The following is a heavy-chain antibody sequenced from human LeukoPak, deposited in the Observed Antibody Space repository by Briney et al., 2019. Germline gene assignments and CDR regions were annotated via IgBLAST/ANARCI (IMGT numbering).Heavy chain of an antibody. D-gene: IGHD3-16*01. V-gene: IGHV3-7*01. Sequence: PGGSLRLSCAASGYTFTSYWMTWVRQAPGKGLEWVAHIKQDGNEKYYVDSVKGRFTISRDNAKNSLYLQMNSLRTEDTAVYYCARGGSRRLSPVDYWGQGTLVTVSS. CDR1: GYTFTSYW. CDR3: ARGGSRRLSPVDY. J-gene: IGHJ4*02. CDR2: IKQDGNEK.